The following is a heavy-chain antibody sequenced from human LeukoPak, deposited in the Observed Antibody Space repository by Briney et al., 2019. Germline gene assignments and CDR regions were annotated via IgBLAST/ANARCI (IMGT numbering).Heavy chain of an antibody. CDR2: ISPSSGTT. Sequence: ASVKVSCKASVYTFTGYYMHWVPQAPRQGLEWMGRISPSSGTTSYAQKFQGRVTMTRDTSTSTVYMELSSLRSEDTAVYYCARASNRGFDYWGQGTLVTVSS. CDR1: VYTFTGYY. CDR3: ARASNRGFDY. D-gene: IGHD7-27*01. J-gene: IGHJ4*02. V-gene: IGHV1-46*01.